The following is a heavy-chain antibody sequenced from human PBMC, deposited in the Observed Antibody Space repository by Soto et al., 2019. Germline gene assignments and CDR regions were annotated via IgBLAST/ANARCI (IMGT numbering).Heavy chain of an antibody. J-gene: IGHJ4*02. CDR2: IYYSGST. CDR1: GGSISSSSYY. CDR3: ASSFYDSSGYYPNFDY. Sequence: QLQLQESGPGLVKPSETLSLTCTVSGGSISSSSYYWGWIRQPPGKGLEWIGSIYYSGSTYYNPSLKSRVTRSVDTSKNQFSLKLSSVTAADTAVYYCASSFYDSSGYYPNFDYWGQGTLVTVSS. D-gene: IGHD3-22*01. V-gene: IGHV4-39*01.